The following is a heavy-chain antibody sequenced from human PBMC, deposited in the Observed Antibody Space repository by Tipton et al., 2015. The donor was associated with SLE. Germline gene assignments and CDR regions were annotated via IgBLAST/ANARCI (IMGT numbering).Heavy chain of an antibody. CDR1: GFTFDDYG. D-gene: IGHD2-2*01. CDR2: INWNGGIT. J-gene: IGHJ4*02. Sequence: SLRLSCAASGFTFDDYGMSWVRQAPGKGLEWVSGINWNGGITGYADSVKGRFTISRDNAKNSLYLQMNSLRAEDTALYYCARESRGGYCSSTSCLFDYWGQGTLVTVSS. V-gene: IGHV3-20*04. CDR3: ARESRGGYCSSTSCLFDY.